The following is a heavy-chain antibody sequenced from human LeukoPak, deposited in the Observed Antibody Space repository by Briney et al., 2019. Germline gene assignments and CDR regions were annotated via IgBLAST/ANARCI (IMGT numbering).Heavy chain of an antibody. Sequence: GRSLRLSCAASGFTFSSYGMHWVRQAPGKGLEWVAVISYDGSNKYYADSVKGRFTISRDNSKNTLYLQMNSLRAEDTAVYYCAKGTDDYGDSGIFDNWGQGTLVTVSS. D-gene: IGHD4-17*01. J-gene: IGHJ4*02. V-gene: IGHV3-30*18. CDR3: AKGTDDYGDSGIFDN. CDR2: ISYDGSNK. CDR1: GFTFSSYG.